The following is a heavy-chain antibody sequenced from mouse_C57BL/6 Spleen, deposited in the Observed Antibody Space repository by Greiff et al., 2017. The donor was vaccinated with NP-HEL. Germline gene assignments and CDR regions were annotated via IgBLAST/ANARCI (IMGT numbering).Heavy chain of an antibody. V-gene: IGHV10-1*01. CDR3: VRHSVYYAMDY. J-gene: IGHJ4*01. CDR1: GFSFNTYA. CDR2: IRSKSNNYAT. Sequence: DVKLVESGGGLVQPKGSLKLSCAASGFSFNTYAMNWVRQAPGKGLEWVARIRSKSNNYATYYADSVKDRFTISRDDSESMLYLQMNNLKTEDTAMYYCVRHSVYYAMDYWGQGTSVTVSS.